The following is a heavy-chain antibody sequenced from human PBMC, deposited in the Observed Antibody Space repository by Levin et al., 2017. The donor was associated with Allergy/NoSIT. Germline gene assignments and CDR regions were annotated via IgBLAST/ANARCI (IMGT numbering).Heavy chain of an antibody. CDR3: ATEDIVVVPAAHRFDY. J-gene: IGHJ4*02. Sequence: GGSLRLSCAASGFTFSSYAMHWVRQAPGKGLEWVAVISYDGSNKYYADSVKGRFTISRDNSKNTLYLQMNSLRAEDTAVYYCATEDIVVVPAAHRFDYWGQGTLVTVSS. V-gene: IGHV3-30-3*01. D-gene: IGHD2-2*01. CDR1: GFTFSSYA. CDR2: ISYDGSNK.